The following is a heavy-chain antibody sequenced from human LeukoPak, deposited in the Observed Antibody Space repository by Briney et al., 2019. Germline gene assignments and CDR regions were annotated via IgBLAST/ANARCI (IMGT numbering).Heavy chain of an antibody. D-gene: IGHD6-13*01. J-gene: IGHJ4*02. CDR1: GFTFSSYA. CDR2: IGGSGGST. Sequence: GGSLRLSCAASGFTFSSYAMSWVRQAPGKGLEWVSAIGGSGGSTYYADSVKCRFTITRDNTKTTLYQQMNSLRAEDTAVYCYAKDSKMPQQPLHYWGQATLVTVSS. CDR3: AKDSKMPQQPLHY. V-gene: IGHV3-23*01.